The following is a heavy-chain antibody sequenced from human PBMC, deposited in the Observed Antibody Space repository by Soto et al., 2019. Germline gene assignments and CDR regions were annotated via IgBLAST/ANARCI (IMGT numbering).Heavy chain of an antibody. CDR2: IYYSGTT. J-gene: IGHJ5*02. D-gene: IGHD1-1*01. CDR3: ARCSSVTTSQRPFDP. CDR1: GGSINPYH. Sequence: PSETLSLTCTVSGGSINPYHWSWIRQPPGKGLEWIGYIYYSGTTIYNPSLRSRVTMSVDTSKSQFSLQLSSVTAADTAVYYCARCSSVTTSQRPFDPWGQGTLVTVSS. V-gene: IGHV4-59*01.